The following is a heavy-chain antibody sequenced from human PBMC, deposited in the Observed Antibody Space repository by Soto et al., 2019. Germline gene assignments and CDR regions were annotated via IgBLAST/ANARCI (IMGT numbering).Heavy chain of an antibody. Sequence: QVQLVQSGAEVKKPGASVKVSCKASGYTFSTHGISWVRQVPGQGLEWMGWVRGDNGHRNYAQSLQGRVTMTTDTSTNTADMELRSRRSDDTAVYYWARDVGYCGSGTCYREWFDPWGQGSLVTVSS. CDR1: GYTFSTHG. J-gene: IGHJ5*02. CDR2: VRGDNGHR. D-gene: IGHD2-15*01. CDR3: ARDVGYCGSGTCYREWFDP. V-gene: IGHV1-18*01.